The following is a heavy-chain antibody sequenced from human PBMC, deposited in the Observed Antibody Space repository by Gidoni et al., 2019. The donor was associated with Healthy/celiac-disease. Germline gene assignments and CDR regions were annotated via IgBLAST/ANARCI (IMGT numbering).Heavy chain of an antibody. CDR3: ARVPTRTRGMDV. J-gene: IGHJ6*02. V-gene: IGHV3-20*04. CDR2: INWNGGRT. CDR1: GFTFDDSG. Sequence: EVQLVESGGGVVRPGGSLRLSCAASGFTFDDSGMRWVRQAPGKGLGWVSGINWNGGRTGDADSVKGRFTISRDNAKNSLDLQMNSLRAEDTALYYCARVPTRTRGMDVWGQGTTVTVSS.